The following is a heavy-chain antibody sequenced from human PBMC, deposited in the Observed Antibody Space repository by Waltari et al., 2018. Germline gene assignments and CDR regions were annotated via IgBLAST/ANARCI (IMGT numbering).Heavy chain of an antibody. Sequence: EVQLVESGGGLVQPGGSLRLSCAASGFTVSSNYMRWVHQAPGKGLEWVSVIYSGGSTYYADSVKGRFTISRDNSKNTLYLQMNSLRAEDTAVYYCARGWRFEYYGMDVWGQGTTVTVSS. J-gene: IGHJ6*02. V-gene: IGHV3-66*01. CDR3: ARGWRFEYYGMDV. CDR2: IYSGGST. CDR1: GFTVSSNY. D-gene: IGHD3-3*01.